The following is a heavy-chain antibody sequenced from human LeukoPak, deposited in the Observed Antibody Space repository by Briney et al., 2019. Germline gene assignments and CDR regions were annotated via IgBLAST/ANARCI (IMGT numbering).Heavy chain of an antibody. Sequence: GGSLRLSCTVSGFTVSSNSMSWVRQAPGKGLEWVSFIYSDNTHYSDSVKGRFTISRDNSRNTLYLQMNSLRVEDTAEYYCAKGYSGYYAMYYFDYWGQGTRVTVSS. CDR2: IYSDNT. CDR1: GFTVSSNS. J-gene: IGHJ4*02. CDR3: AKGYSGYYAMYYFDY. V-gene: IGHV3-53*01. D-gene: IGHD3-22*01.